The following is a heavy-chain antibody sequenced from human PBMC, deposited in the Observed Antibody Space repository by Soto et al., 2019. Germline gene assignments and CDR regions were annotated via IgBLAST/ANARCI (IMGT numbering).Heavy chain of an antibody. CDR2: IYYSGTT. V-gene: IGHV4-39*07. CDR3: TRGGDPYKTGH. J-gene: IGHJ4*02. Sequence: PSETLSLTXTVSGDSITSNSYFWAWIRQPPGKGLEWIGSIYYSGTTYYNPSLKSRVTISVDRSKNQFSLKLTSVNTADTAIYYCTRGGDPYKTGHWGQGTLVTVSS. D-gene: IGHD2-21*01. CDR1: GDSITSNSYF.